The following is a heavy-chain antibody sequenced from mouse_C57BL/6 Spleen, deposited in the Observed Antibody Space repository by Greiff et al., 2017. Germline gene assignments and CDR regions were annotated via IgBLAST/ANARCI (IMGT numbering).Heavy chain of an antibody. V-gene: IGHV1-53*01. CDR1: GYTFTSYW. CDR3: ARGGFLRYFDV. J-gene: IGHJ1*03. CDR2: INPSNGGT. Sequence: QVQLQQPGTELVKPGASVKLSCKASGYTFTSYWMHWVKQRPGHGLEWIGNINPSNGGTNYNEKFKSKATLTVDKSSSTAYMQLSSLTSEDSAVCYCARGGFLRYFDVWGTGTTVTVSS.